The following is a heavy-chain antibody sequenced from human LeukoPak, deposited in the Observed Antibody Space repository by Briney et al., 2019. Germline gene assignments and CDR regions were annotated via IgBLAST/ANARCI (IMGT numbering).Heavy chain of an antibody. V-gene: IGHV4-61*08. CDR1: DGSITSNVYY. J-gene: IGHJ4*02. D-gene: IGHD2-15*01. CDR3: ARDECSHGSCFSDH. CDR2: IYYSGST. Sequence: SETLSLTCTVSDGSITSNVYYWGWIRQPPGKGLEWIGYIYYSGSTNYNPSLKNRLTISLDTPRNQFSLKLTSVTAADTAVYYCARDECSHGSCFSDHWGQGTLVTVSS.